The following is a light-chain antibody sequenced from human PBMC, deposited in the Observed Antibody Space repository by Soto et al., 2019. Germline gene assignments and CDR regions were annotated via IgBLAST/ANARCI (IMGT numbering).Light chain of an antibody. CDR3: TSYAGNKVI. CDR2: EVS. Sequence: QSVLTQPPSASGSPGQSVTISCTGTSSDVGGYDYVSWFQQHPDKAPKLMIYEVSKRPSGVPDRFSGPKSDNTASLTVSGLQAEDEADYYCTSYAGNKVIFGGGTKLTVL. V-gene: IGLV2-8*01. J-gene: IGLJ2*01. CDR1: SSDVGGYDY.